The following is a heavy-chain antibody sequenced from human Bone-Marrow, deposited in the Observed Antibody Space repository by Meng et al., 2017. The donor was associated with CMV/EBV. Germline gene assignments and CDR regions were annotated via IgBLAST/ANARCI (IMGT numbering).Heavy chain of an antibody. V-gene: IGHV3-53*01. CDR2: IYSGGNT. D-gene: IGHD1-1*01. J-gene: IGHJ6*02. Sequence: GESLKISCAASGFTVSSYYMSWVRQAPGKGLEWVSVIYSGGNTYYADSVKGRFTISRDNSKNTLYLQMNSLRAEDMAVYYCARDLTKYYGMDVWGQGTTVTVSS. CDR3: ARDLTKYYGMDV. CDR1: GFTVSSYY.